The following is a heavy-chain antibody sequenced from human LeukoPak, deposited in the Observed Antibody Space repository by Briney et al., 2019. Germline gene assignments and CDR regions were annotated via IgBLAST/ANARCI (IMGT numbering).Heavy chain of an antibody. J-gene: IGHJ5*02. Sequence: GGSLRLSCAASGFTVTSNDMSWVRQAPGKGLEWVSGISDRRGRTYYADSVKGRFTISSDSSSNTLYLQMNSLRVEDTATYYCAKAGSISWFHHWGQGTLVTVSS. CDR3: AKAGSISWFHH. CDR1: GFTVTSND. V-gene: IGHV3-23*01. D-gene: IGHD3-10*01. CDR2: ISDRRGRT.